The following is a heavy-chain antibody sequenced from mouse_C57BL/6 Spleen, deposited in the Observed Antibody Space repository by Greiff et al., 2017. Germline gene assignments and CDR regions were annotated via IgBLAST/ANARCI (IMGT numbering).Heavy chain of an antibody. CDR3: AREDSSYPWFAY. Sequence: QVQLKQPGAELVMPGASVKLSCKASGYTFTSYWMHWVKQRPGQGLEWIGEIDPSDSYTNYNQKFKGKSTLTVDKSSSTAYMQLSSLTSEDSAVYYCAREDSSYPWFAYWGQGTLVTVSA. D-gene: IGHD1-1*01. J-gene: IGHJ3*01. CDR1: GYTFTSYW. V-gene: IGHV1-69*01. CDR2: IDPSDSYT.